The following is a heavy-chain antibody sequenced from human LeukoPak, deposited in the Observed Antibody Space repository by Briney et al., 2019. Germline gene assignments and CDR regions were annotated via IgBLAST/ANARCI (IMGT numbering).Heavy chain of an antibody. CDR3: AREGIVVVPAAPNYDY. CDR2: ISSSSSTI. CDR1: GFTFSSYS. J-gene: IGHJ4*02. Sequence: PGGSLRLSCAASGFTFSSYSMNWVRQAPGKGLEWVSYISSSSSTIYYADSVKGRFTISRDNVKNSLYLQMNSLRAEDTAVYYCAREGIVVVPAAPNYDYWGQGTLVTVSS. D-gene: IGHD2-2*01. V-gene: IGHV3-48*01.